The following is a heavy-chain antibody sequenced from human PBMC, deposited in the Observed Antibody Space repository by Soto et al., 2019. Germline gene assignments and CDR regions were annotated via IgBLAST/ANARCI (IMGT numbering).Heavy chain of an antibody. J-gene: IGHJ6*02. CDR3: AGDRGSSGMDV. V-gene: IGHV4-31*03. CDR1: GGSISSGGY. Sequence: QVQLQESGPGLVKPSETLSLTCTVSGGSISSGGYWSWVRQRPGKGLAWIGYIYSSGSTYYSPSLVSRTSISIDTSKNQFSLKMSSVTAADTAVYYCAGDRGSSGMDVWGQGTTVTVS. CDR2: IYSSGST.